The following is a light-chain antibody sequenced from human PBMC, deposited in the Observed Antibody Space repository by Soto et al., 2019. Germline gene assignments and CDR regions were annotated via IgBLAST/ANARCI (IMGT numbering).Light chain of an antibody. Sequence: EIVMTQSPVALSVSPGERVTLSCRASQSVSSNVAWYQQKPGQTPRLLIYGASTRATGIPVRFGGGGSGTEFTLTISSLQSEDFAVYYCQQCDSWPLTFGGGTKIEMK. CDR3: QQCDSWPLT. CDR1: QSVSSN. CDR2: GAS. J-gene: IGKJ4*01. V-gene: IGKV3-15*01.